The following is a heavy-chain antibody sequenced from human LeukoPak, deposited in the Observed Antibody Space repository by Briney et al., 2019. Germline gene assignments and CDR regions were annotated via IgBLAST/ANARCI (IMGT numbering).Heavy chain of an antibody. CDR3: ARDSADANYYDSSGYVFDY. J-gene: IGHJ4*02. D-gene: IGHD3-22*01. V-gene: IGHV3-74*01. CDR2: INSDGSWT. Sequence: GGSLRLSCAASGNYWMHWVRQAPGKGLVWVSHINSDGSWTSYADSVKGRFTISRDNSKNTLYLQMNSLRAEDTAVYYCARDSADANYYDSSGYVFDYWGQGTLDTVSS. CDR1: GNYW.